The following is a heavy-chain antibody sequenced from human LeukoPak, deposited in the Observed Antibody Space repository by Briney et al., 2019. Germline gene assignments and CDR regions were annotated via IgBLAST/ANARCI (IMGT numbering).Heavy chain of an antibody. Sequence: ASVKVSCKASGGTFSSYAISWVRQAPGQGLEWMGRIIPILGIANYAQKFQGRVTITADKSTSTAYMELSSLRSEDTAVYYCARGRLVPGAEYFQHWGQGTLVTVSS. CDR2: IIPILGIA. CDR3: ARGRLVPGAEYFQH. CDR1: GGTFSSYA. J-gene: IGHJ1*01. D-gene: IGHD2-21*01. V-gene: IGHV1-69*04.